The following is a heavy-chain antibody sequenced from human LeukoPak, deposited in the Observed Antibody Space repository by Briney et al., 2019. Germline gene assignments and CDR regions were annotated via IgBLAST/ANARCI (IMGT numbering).Heavy chain of an antibody. Sequence: SGTLSLTCAVSGGSISSSNWWSWVRQPPGKGLEWIGEIYHSGSTNYNPSLKSRVTISVDKSKNLFSLKLSSVTAADTAVYYCARDGYGSGSYSNWFDPWGQGTLVTVSS. CDR1: GGSISSSNW. J-gene: IGHJ5*02. V-gene: IGHV4-4*02. CDR2: IYHSGST. D-gene: IGHD3-10*01. CDR3: ARDGYGSGSYSNWFDP.